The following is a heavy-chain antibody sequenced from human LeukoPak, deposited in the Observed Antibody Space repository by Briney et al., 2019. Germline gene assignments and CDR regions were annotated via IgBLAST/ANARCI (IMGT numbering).Heavy chain of an antibody. CDR2: IIPILGIA. D-gene: IGHD3-10*01. CDR1: GYTFTSYD. V-gene: IGHV1-69*04. J-gene: IGHJ6*02. CDR3: ARAGSGSSADGMDV. Sequence: GASVKVSCKASGYTFTSYDINWVRQATGQGLEWMGRIIPILGIANYAQKFQGRVTITADKSTSTAYMELSSLRSEDTAVYYCARAGSGSSADGMDVWGQGTTVTVSS.